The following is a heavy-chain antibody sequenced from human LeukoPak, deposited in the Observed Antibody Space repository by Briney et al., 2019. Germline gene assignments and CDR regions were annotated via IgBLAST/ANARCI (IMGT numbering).Heavy chain of an antibody. Sequence: ASVKVSCKASGYTFTSYDINWVRQATGQGLEWMGWMNPNSGNTGYAQKFQGRVTITTDESTSTAYMELSSLRSEDTAVYYCAIPSSWWGGFDYWGQGTLVTVSS. V-gene: IGHV1-8*01. CDR3: AIPSSWWGGFDY. D-gene: IGHD6-19*01. J-gene: IGHJ4*02. CDR2: MNPNSGNT. CDR1: GYTFTSYD.